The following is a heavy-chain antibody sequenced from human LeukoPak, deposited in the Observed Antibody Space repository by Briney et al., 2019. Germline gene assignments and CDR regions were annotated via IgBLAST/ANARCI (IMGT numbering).Heavy chain of an antibody. CDR3: ASPRGNWNYDY. Sequence: GESLKISCQGSGYSFSTYWMGWVRQMPGKGLEYMGVIFPGDSDTRYSPSFQGQVTISADKSINTAYLQWSSLKASDTAMYYCASPRGNWNYDYCGQGTLVTVSS. J-gene: IGHJ4*02. V-gene: IGHV5-51*01. D-gene: IGHD1-1*01. CDR1: GYSFSTYW. CDR2: IFPGDSDT.